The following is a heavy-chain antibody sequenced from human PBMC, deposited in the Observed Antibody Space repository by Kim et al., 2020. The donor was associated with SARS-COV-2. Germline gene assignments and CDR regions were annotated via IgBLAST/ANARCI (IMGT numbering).Heavy chain of an antibody. D-gene: IGHD3-10*01. J-gene: IGHJ3*02. CDR3: ARDGSLGSGTYDGFDI. V-gene: IGHV4-30-2*04. Sequence: LKGRVTVSIETSRNQFSLRLTSVTAADTAVYYCARDGSLGSGTYDGFDIWGQGTMVTVSS.